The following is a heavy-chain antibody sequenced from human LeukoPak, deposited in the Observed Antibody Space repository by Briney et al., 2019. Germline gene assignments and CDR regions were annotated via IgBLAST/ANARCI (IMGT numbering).Heavy chain of an antibody. CDR1: GFSVSSSY. CDR2: FYRGDTT. Sequence: PGGSLRLSYAASGFSVSSSYMYWVRQAPGKGLEWVSFFYRGDTTYYAESVRGRFTISRDNSKNTLYLLMNSLISEDTAVYYCAREVISIPSYFDSWGQGTLVTVSS. V-gene: IGHV3-53*01. CDR3: AREVISIPSYFDS. J-gene: IGHJ4*02. D-gene: IGHD2-21*01.